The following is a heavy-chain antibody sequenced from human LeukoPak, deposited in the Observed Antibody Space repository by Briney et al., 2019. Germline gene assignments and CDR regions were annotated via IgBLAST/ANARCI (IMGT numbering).Heavy chain of an antibody. D-gene: IGHD3-10*01. CDR2: ISSSGSTI. CDR1: GFTFSSYE. J-gene: IGHJ4*02. Sequence: GGSLRLSCAASGFTFSSYEMNWVRQAPGKGLEWVSYISSSGSTIYYADSVKGRFTISRDNAKNSLYLQMNSLRAEDTAVYYCARLRGPMVRGDRWGRGTLVTVSS. V-gene: IGHV3-48*03. CDR3: ARLRGPMVRGDR.